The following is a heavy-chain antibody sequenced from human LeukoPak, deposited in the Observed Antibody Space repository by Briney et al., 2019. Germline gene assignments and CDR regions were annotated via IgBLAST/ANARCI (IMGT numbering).Heavy chain of an antibody. CDR3: ARQDSSGYLEYFQH. CDR2: IIPIFGTA. Sequence: GASVKVSCKASGDTFSSYAISWVRQAPGQGLEWMGGIIPIFGTANYAQKFQGRVTITADESTSTAYMELSSLRSEDTAVYYCARQDSSGYLEYFQHWGQGTLVTVSS. D-gene: IGHD3-22*01. CDR1: GDTFSSYA. J-gene: IGHJ1*01. V-gene: IGHV1-69*01.